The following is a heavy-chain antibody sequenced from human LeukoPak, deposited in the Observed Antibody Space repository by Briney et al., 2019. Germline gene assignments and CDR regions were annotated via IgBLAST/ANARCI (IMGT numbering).Heavy chain of an antibody. D-gene: IGHD1-14*01. CDR3: ARGVEPLAANTLAY. J-gene: IGHJ4*02. Sequence: GGSLRLSCAASGFTVITNDMSWVRQAPGKGLEWVSVLYSDGNTKYADSVQGRFTISRDNSENTLYLEMNSLSPDDTAVYYCARGVEPLAANTLAYWGQGTLVTVSS. CDR1: GFTVITND. CDR2: LYSDGNT. V-gene: IGHV3-53*01.